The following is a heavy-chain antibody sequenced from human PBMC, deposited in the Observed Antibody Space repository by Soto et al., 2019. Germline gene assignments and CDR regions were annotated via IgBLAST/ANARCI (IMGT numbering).Heavy chain of an antibody. CDR1: GGSISSYY. CDR2: IYYSGST. V-gene: IGHV4-59*08. Sequence: SETLSLTCTVSGGSISSYYWSWIRQPPGKGLEWIGYIYYSGSTNYNPSLKSRVTISVDTPKNQFSLKLSSVTAADTAVYYCATTYSSGWPNNNYYYYYYMDVWGKGTTVTVSS. D-gene: IGHD6-19*01. CDR3: ATTYSSGWPNNNYYYYYYMDV. J-gene: IGHJ6*03.